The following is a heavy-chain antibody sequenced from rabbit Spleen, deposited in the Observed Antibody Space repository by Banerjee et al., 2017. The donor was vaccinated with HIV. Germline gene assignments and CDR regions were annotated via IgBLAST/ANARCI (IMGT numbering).Heavy chain of an antibody. CDR1: GFSFSGSDD. J-gene: IGHJ4*01. V-gene: IGHV1S40*01. D-gene: IGHD7-1*01. CDR2: GDASSDSHT. CDR3: VRDQAGYAGYGPYYFYL. Sequence: QQLEESGGGLVKPGASLTLTCKASGFSFSGSDDMCWVRQAPGKGLEWIGCGDASSDSHTYYASWAKGRFTISRTSSTTLTLQMTSLTAADMATYFCVRDQAGYAGYGPYYFYLWAQAPWSPS.